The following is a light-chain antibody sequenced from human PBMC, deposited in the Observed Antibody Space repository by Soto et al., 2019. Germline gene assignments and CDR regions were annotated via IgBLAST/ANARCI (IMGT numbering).Light chain of an antibody. CDR2: AAS. J-gene: IGKJ1*01. Sequence: DILMTQSPSSLSASVGDRVTITCRASQGIRNDLGWYQQKPGKAPKLLIYAASTLQSGVPSRFSGSGSGTDFTLTISCLQSEDFATYYCQQYYSYPRTFGQGTKVDI. CDR1: QGIRND. V-gene: IGKV1-17*01. CDR3: QQYYSYPRT.